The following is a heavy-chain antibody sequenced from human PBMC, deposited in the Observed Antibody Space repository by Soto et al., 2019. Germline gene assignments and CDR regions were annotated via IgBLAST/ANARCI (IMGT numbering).Heavy chain of an antibody. D-gene: IGHD3-3*01. J-gene: IGHJ6*03. CDR3: ITPYYDYWSGHHYMDV. CDR1: GFSCNNAW. CDR2: IKSKTDGGTT. V-gene: IGHV3-15*01. Sequence: EVQLVESGGGLVKPGGSLRLSCAASGFSCNNAWMNWVRQAPGKGLEWVGRIKSKTDGGTTDYAAPVKGRFTISRDDSRNTLYLEMNSLKIEDTAVYYCITPYYDYWSGHHYMDVCGKGTTVTVSS.